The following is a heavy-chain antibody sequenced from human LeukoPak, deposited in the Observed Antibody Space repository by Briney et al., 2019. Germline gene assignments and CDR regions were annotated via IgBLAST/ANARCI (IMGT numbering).Heavy chain of an antibody. Sequence: SVKVSCKASGGTFSSYAISWVRQAPGQGLEWMGRIIPILGIANYAQKFQGRVTITADKPTSTAYMELSSLRSEDTAVYYCARHHKAAAGEIDYWGQGTLVTVSS. V-gene: IGHV1-69*04. CDR2: IIPILGIA. CDR1: GGTFSSYA. CDR3: ARHHKAAAGEIDY. D-gene: IGHD6-13*01. J-gene: IGHJ4*02.